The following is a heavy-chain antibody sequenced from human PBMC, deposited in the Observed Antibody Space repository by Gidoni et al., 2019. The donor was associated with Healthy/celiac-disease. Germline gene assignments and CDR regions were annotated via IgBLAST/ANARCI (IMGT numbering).Heavy chain of an antibody. Sequence: QLQLQESGPGLVKPSEALSLTCTVSGGSISSSSYYWGWIRQPPGKGLEWIGSIYYSGSTYYNPSLKSRVTISVDTSKNQFSLKLSSVTAADTAVYYCARHSNDYGDYWGQGTLVTVSS. D-gene: IGHD3-3*02. V-gene: IGHV4-39*01. J-gene: IGHJ4*02. CDR1: GGSISSSSYY. CDR3: ARHSNDYGDY. CDR2: IYYSGST.